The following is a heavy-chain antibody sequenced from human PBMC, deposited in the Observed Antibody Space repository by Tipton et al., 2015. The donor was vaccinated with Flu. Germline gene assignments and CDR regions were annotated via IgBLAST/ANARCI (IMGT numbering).Heavy chain of an antibody. Sequence: TLSLTCTVSGGSISSYYWSWIRQPPGKGLEWSGYIYYSGSTNYNPSLQSRVTISVDTSKNQFPLKLSSVTAADTAVYYCARYGTYDGSRYFQHWGQGTLVTVSS. CDR2: IYYSGST. V-gene: IGHV4-59*01. D-gene: IGHD1-26*01. J-gene: IGHJ1*01. CDR1: GGSISSYY. CDR3: ARYGTYDGSRYFQH.